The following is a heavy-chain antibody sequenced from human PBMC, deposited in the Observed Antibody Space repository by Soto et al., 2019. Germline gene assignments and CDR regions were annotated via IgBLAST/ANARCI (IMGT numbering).Heavy chain of an antibody. CDR2: ISAYNGNT. CDR3: ARGRARAVPRTFDY. V-gene: IGHV1-18*04. D-gene: IGHD6-19*01. Sequence: ASVKVSCKASGYTFTSYGISWVRQAPGQGLEWMGWISAYNGNTNYAQKLQGRVTMTTDTSTSTDYMELRSLRSDDTAVYYCARGRARAVPRTFDYCRQRTLVTVCS. J-gene: IGHJ4*02. CDR1: GYTFTSYG.